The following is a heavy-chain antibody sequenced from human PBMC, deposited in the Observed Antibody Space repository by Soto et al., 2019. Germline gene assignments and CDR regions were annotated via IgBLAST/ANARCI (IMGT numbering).Heavy chain of an antibody. J-gene: IGHJ5*02. CDR3: ARGYTGYCSGGTCYWFDP. CDR2: IGTAGDT. CDR1: GFTFSSYD. V-gene: IGHV3-13*01. D-gene: IGHD2-15*01. Sequence: GGSLRLSCAASGFTFSSYDMHWVRQATGKGLEWVSAIGTAGDTYYPGSVKGRFTISRENAKNSLYLQMNSLRAEDTAVYYCARGYTGYCSGGTCYWFDPWGQGTLVTVPQ.